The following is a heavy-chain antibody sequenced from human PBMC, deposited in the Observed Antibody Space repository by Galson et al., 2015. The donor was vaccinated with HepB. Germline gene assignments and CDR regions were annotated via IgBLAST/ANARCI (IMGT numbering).Heavy chain of an antibody. CDR2: ANSEGNIV. V-gene: IGHV3-74*03. J-gene: IGHJ6*02. CDR3: AGLGGTFGVDV. Sequence: SLRLSCAASGFTLSLYWIHWVRQTPGKGLVWVSAANSEGNIVKYADSVRGRFTISRDKAKNTVYLQMDSLRAEDTAVYYCAGLGGTFGVDVWGQGTTVTVSS. D-gene: IGHD1-26*01. CDR1: GFTLSLYW.